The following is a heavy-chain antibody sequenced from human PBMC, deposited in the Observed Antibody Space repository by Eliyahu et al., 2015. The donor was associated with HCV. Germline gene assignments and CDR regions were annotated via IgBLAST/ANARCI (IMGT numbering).Heavy chain of an antibody. V-gene: IGHV3-15*01. CDR2: IKSKTDGGTT. CDR1: GFTFSNAW. CDR3: TTGYDFIYYYYGMDV. D-gene: IGHD3-3*01. Sequence: EVQLVESGGGLVKPGGSLRLSCAASGFTFSNAWMSWVRQAPGKGLEWVGRIKSKTDGGTTDYAAPVKGRFTISRDDSKNTLYLQMNSLKTEDTAVYYCTTGYDFIYYYYGMDVWGQGTTVTVSS. J-gene: IGHJ6*02.